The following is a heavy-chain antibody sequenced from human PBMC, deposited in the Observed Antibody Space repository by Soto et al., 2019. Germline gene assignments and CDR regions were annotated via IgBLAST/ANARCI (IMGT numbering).Heavy chain of an antibody. J-gene: IGHJ4*02. Sequence: GGSLRLSCEASGFNFSHYAMHWVRQAPGKGLEWLAIISLEGSNKYSAKPVKDRFTISRDNSKSTLYLKLSSVTAADTAVYYCARVRLRRWLRLNRYIDYWGQGTLVTVSS. CDR2: ISLEGSNK. V-gene: IGHV3-30*03. CDR3: ARVRLRRWLRLNRYIDY. CDR1: GFNFSHYA. D-gene: IGHD5-12*01.